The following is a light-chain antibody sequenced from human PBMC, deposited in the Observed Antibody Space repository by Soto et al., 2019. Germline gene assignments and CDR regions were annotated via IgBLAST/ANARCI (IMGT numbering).Light chain of an antibody. V-gene: IGLV1-51*01. J-gene: IGLJ2*01. CDR3: GTWDSSLSVVI. CDR2: DNN. Sequence: QSVLTQPPSVSAAPGQRVTISCSGSSSNIGNNYISWYQQLSGTAPKLLIYDNNKRPSGIPDRFSGSKSDTSATLGITGLQTGDEADYYCGTWDSSLSVVIFGGGTKLTVL. CDR1: SSNIGNNY.